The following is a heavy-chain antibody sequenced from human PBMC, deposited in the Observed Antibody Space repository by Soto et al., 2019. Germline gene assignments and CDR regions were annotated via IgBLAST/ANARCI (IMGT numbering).Heavy chain of an antibody. Sequence: SQTLSLTCAISGDSVSSNSATWNWIRQSPSRGLEWLGRTYYRSKWYNDYAVSVKSRITINPYTSKNQLSLQLNSVTPEDTAVYFCARSNSYGPPLDYWGQGALVTVSS. D-gene: IGHD5-18*01. CDR2: TYYRSKWYN. CDR1: GDSVSSNSAT. J-gene: IGHJ4*02. CDR3: ARSNSYGPPLDY. V-gene: IGHV6-1*01.